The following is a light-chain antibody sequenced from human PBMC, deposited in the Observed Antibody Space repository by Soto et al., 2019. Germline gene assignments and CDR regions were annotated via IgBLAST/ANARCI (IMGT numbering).Light chain of an antibody. CDR3: QQYDNWPWT. V-gene: IGKV3-15*01. CDR1: QSISDT. Sequence: EIVMTQSPATLSVSPGGRATLSCRASQSISDTLAWYQQKPGQAPRLLIYGAYRRATGFPARFRGSGSGTDFTLTISSLQSEDFAFYYCQQYDNWPWTFGQGTKVEI. CDR2: GAY. J-gene: IGKJ1*01.